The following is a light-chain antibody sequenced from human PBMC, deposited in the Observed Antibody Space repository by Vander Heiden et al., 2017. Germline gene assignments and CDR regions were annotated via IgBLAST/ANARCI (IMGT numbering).Light chain of an antibody. Sequence: SYALTRPPSLSVSPGQTASITCSGDKLGDKFACWYQQKPGQSPVLVIYQDSKRPSGIPERFSGSNSGNTATLTISGTQAMDEADYYCQAWDSSTARFGGGTKLTVL. CDR3: QAWDSSTAR. V-gene: IGLV3-1*01. CDR2: QDS. CDR1: KLGDKF. J-gene: IGLJ2*01.